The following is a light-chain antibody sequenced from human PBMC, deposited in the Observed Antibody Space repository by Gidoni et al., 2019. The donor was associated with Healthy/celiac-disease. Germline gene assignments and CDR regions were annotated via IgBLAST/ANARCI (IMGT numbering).Light chain of an antibody. CDR1: QSISSW. CDR2: KES. V-gene: IGKV1-5*03. CDR3: QQYNSYSWT. J-gene: IGKJ1*01. Sequence: DIQMTQSPSTLSASVGDRVTITCRASQSISSWLAWYQQKPGKAPKLLIYKESSLESGVPSRCSGSGSGTEFTLTISSLQPDDFATYYCQQYNSYSWTFGQGTKVEIK.